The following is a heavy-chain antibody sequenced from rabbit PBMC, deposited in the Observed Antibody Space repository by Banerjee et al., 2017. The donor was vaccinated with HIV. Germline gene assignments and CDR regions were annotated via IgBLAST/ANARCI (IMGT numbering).Heavy chain of an antibody. J-gene: IGHJ6*01. CDR1: GFDFSSNA. CDR2: IASSSGST. CDR3: ARASGSVNFPVYGMDL. D-gene: IGHD1-1*01. V-gene: IGHV1S45*01. Sequence: QEQLEESGGGLVQPEESLTLTCTASGFDFSSNAMCWVRQAPGKGLEWIACIASSSGSTWYANWAKGRFTISKTSSTTVTLQMTSLTAADTATYFCARASGSVNFPVYGMDLWGQGTLVTVS.